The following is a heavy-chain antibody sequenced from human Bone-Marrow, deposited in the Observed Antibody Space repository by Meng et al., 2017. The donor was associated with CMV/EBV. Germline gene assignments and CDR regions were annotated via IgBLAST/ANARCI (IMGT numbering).Heavy chain of an antibody. V-gene: IGHV3-43*01. CDR3: AKDIGSYSSSSYFDY. Sequence: GESLKISCAASGFTVSSNYMSWVRQAPGKGLEWVSLISWDGGSTYYADSVKGRFTISRDNSKNSLYLQMNSLRTEDTALYYCAKDIGSYSSSSYFDYWGQGTLVTVSS. D-gene: IGHD6-6*01. CDR1: GFTVSSNY. CDR2: ISWDGGST. J-gene: IGHJ4*02.